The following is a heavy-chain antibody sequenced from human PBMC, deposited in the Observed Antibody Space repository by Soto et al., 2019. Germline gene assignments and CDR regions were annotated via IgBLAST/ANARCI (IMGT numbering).Heavy chain of an antibody. CDR2: IIPMFDTP. CDR3: ARGYSTGCFDY. V-gene: IGHV1-69*01. CDR1: GGTFSNYY. Sequence: QVQLVQSGAEVKKPGSSMKVSCKTSGGTFSNYYISWVRQAPGQGLEWMGDIIPMFDTPKYAQKFQGRVTMTADESTSAAYMELSSLRAEDTAVYYCARGYSTGCFDYWGQGTLITVSS. J-gene: IGHJ4*02. D-gene: IGHD1-20*01.